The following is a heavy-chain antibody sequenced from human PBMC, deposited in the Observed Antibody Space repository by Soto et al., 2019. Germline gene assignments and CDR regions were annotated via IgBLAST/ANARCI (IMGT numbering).Heavy chain of an antibody. CDR1: GGTFSSYT. CDR2: IIPILGIA. CDR3: ARDPHYDILTGYSPPFDY. D-gene: IGHD3-9*01. V-gene: IGHV1-69*04. Sequence: SVKVSCKASGGTFSSYTISWVRQAPGQGLEWMGRIIPILGIANYAQKFQGRVTITADKSTSTAYMELCSLRSEDTAVYYCARDPHYDILTGYSPPFDYWGRG. J-gene: IGHJ4*01.